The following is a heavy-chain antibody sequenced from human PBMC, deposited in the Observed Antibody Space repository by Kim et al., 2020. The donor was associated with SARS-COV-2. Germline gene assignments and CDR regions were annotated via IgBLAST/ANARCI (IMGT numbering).Heavy chain of an antibody. D-gene: IGHD1-7*01. CDR3: AKGRKKGWATGTTTPFDY. J-gene: IGHJ4*02. Sequence: GGSLRLSCAASGFTFSSYGMHWVRQAPGKGLEWVAVISYDGSNKYYADSVKGRFTISRDNSKNTLYLQMNSLRAEDTAVYYCAKGRKKGWATGTTTPFDYWGQGTLVTVSS. V-gene: IGHV3-30*18. CDR2: ISYDGSNK. CDR1: GFTFSSYG.